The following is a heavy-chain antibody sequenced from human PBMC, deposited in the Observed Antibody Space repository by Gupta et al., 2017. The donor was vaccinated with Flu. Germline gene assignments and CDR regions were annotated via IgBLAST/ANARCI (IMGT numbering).Heavy chain of an antibody. J-gene: IGHJ4*02. D-gene: IGHD3-3*01. CDR3: ARDGVPVLYDVGSGYYTPSFDY. V-gene: IGHV3-30-3*01. Sequence: RQAPGKGLEWVAVISNDGSNKYYADSVKGRFTISRDNSKNTLYLQMNSLRAEDTAVYYCARDGVPVLYDVGSGYYTPSFDYGGQGTLVTVSS. CDR2: ISNDGSNK.